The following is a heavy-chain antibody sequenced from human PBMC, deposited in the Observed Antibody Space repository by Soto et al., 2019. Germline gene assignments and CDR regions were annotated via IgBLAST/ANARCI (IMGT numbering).Heavy chain of an antibody. V-gene: IGHV4-39*01. J-gene: IGHJ6*02. Sequence: QLQLQESGPGLVRPSETLSLTCTVSGGSISSSNYYWGWMRRPPGKGLEWIGSIKYSGSTYYNPSLKGRVIISVDTSENQFSLKLSSVTAADTAVYYCASRTDDYGAAMDVWGQGTTVTVSS. CDR2: IKYSGST. D-gene: IGHD4-17*01. CDR1: GGSISSSNYY. CDR3: ASRTDDYGAAMDV.